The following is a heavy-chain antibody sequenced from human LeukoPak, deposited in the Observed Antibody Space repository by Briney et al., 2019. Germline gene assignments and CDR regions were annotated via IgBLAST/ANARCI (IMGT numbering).Heavy chain of an antibody. J-gene: IGHJ3*02. CDR2: IWYDGSNK. Sequence: GGSLRLSCAASGFTFSSYGMHWVRQAPGKGLEGVAFIWYDGSNKYYADSVKGRFTISRDNSKNTLYLQMNSLRAEDTAVYYCAKDLDATLYDFWSGETIWGQGTMVTVSS. CDR3: AKDLDATLYDFWSGETI. D-gene: IGHD3-3*01. CDR1: GFTFSSYG. V-gene: IGHV3-30*02.